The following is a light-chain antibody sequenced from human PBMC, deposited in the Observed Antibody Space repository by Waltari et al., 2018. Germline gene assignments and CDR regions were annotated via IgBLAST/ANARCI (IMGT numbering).Light chain of an antibody. CDR2: RVS. CDR1: QSLVHSDGNTH. CDR3: MQGTHWPYT. V-gene: IGKV2-30*02. J-gene: IGKJ2*01. Sequence: DVVMTQSPLTLPVTFGQPASISCTSSQSLVHSDGNTHLNWFQQRPGQSPRRLIYRVSNRDSGVPDRFSGSGSGTDFTLKISRVEAEDVGVYYCMQGTHWPYTFGQGTKLDIK.